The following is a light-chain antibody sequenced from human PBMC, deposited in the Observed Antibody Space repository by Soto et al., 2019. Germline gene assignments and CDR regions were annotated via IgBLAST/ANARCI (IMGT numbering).Light chain of an antibody. CDR2: NNN. CDR3: AAWDDSLSGYV. V-gene: IGLV1-44*01. Sequence: QSVLTQPPSASGTPGQRVTISCSGGSSNIGTNAVNWYQQLPGTAPKLLIYNNNQRPSGVPDRFSGSKSGTSASLAISGLQSEDEADYYCAAWDDSLSGYVFGTGTKATVL. CDR1: SSNIGTNA. J-gene: IGLJ1*01.